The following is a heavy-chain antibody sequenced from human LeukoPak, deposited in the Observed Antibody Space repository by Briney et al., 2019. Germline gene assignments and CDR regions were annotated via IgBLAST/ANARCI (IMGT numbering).Heavy chain of an antibody. J-gene: IGHJ4*02. Sequence: GGSLRLSCAASGFTFSTYNMNWVRQAPGKGLEWVSYITGSSSTIYYTDSVKGRFTISRDNAKNSLHLQMNSLRAEDTAVYYCASEGSFGVVIYWGQGTLVTVSS. D-gene: IGHD3-3*01. V-gene: IGHV3-48*01. CDR3: ASEGSFGVVIY. CDR1: GFTFSTYN. CDR2: ITGSSSTI.